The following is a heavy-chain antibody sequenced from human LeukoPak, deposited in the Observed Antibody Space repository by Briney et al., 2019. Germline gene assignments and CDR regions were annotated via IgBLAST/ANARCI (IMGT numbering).Heavy chain of an antibody. CDR1: GYTFTCYY. V-gene: IGHV1-2*02. CDR3: ARDNSVEDTAWWFDP. CDR2: INPNSGGT. Sequence: ASVTVSCTASGYTFTCYYMHWVRQAPGQGLEWMGWINPNSGGTNYAQKFQGRVTMTRDTSISTAYMELSRLRSEDTAVYYCARDNSVEDTAWWFDPWGQGTLVTVSS. D-gene: IGHD4-23*01. J-gene: IGHJ5*02.